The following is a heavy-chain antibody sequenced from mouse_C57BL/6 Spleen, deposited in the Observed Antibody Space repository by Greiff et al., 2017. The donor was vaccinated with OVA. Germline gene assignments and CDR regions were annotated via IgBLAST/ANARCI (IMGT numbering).Heavy chain of an antibody. CDR1: GYTFTDYN. CDR3: ARNHYYGSSYGDYFDY. Sequence: SGPELVKPGASVKMSCKASGYTFTDYNMHWVKQSHGKSLEWIGYINPNNGGTSYNQKFKGKATLTVNKSSSTAYMELRSLTSEDSAVYYCARNHYYGSSYGDYFDYWGQGTTLTVSS. D-gene: IGHD1-1*01. CDR2: INPNNGGT. J-gene: IGHJ2*01. V-gene: IGHV1-22*01.